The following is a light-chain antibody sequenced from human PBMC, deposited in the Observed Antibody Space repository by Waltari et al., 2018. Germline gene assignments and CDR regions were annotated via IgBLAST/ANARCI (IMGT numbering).Light chain of an antibody. J-gene: IGLJ2*01. CDR3: QAWDSSTAV. Sequence: SHELIQPPSVSVSPGQTASITCSGDKLGDKNVCWYQQKPGQSPLVVIYQDTKRPSGIPGGFSGSNSGNTATLTISGTQARDEADYYCQAWDSSTAVVGGGTKLTVL. CDR1: KLGDKN. V-gene: IGLV3-1*01. CDR2: QDT.